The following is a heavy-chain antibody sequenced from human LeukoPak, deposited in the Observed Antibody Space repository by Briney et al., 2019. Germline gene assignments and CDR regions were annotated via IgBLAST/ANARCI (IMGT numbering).Heavy chain of an antibody. Sequence: SVKASCKASGGTFSSYAISWVRQAPGQGLEWMGGIIPIFGTANYAQKFQGRVTITTDESTSTAYMELSSLRSDDTAVYYCARDRVVVVPAATRPSWFDPWGQGTLVTVSS. D-gene: IGHD2-2*01. V-gene: IGHV1-69*05. CDR2: IIPIFGTA. J-gene: IGHJ5*02. CDR3: ARDRVVVVPAATRPSWFDP. CDR1: GGTFSSYA.